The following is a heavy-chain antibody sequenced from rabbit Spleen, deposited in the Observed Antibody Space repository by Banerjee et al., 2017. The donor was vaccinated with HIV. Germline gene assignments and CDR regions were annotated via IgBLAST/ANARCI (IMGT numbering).Heavy chain of an antibody. Sequence: QSLEESGGALVKTGASLTLTCKASGFSFNSGYDMCWVRQAPGKGLEWVACAYAGSSGGTYSATWAKGRFTISKTSSTTVTLQMTRLTAADTATYFCARDTSSSFSSYGMDLWGPGTLVTVS. CDR2: AYAGSSGGT. CDR3: ARDTSSSFSSYGMDL. CDR1: GFSFNSGYD. D-gene: IGHD1-1*01. J-gene: IGHJ6*01. V-gene: IGHV1S40*01.